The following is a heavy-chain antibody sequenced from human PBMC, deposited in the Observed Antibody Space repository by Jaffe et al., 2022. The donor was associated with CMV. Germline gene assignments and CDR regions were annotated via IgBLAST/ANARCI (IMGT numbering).Heavy chain of an antibody. D-gene: IGHD2-15*01. V-gene: IGHV3-23*04. CDR1: GFTFSSYA. CDR2: ISGSGGST. J-gene: IGHJ4*02. CDR3: AKGTTLYCSGGSCYSGYFDY. Sequence: EVQLVESGGGLVQPGGSLRLSCAASGFTFSSYAMSWVRQAPGKGLEWVSAISGSGGSTYYADSVKGRFTISRDNSKNTLYLQMNSLRAEDTAVYYCAKGTTLYCSGGSCYSGYFDYWGQGTLVTVSS.